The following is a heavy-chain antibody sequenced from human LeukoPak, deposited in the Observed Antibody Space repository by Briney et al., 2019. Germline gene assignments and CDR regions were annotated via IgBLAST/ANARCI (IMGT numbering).Heavy chain of an antibody. CDR1: GYSFTSYW. CDR3: VRREWIQDYFDY. D-gene: IGHD5-18*01. J-gene: IGHJ4*02. Sequence: ESLKISCKGSGYSFTSYWIGWVRQMPGKGLEWMGIIYPGDSDTRYSPSFQGQVTISADKSISTAYLQWRSLKASDTAMYYCVRREWIQDYFDYWGQGTLVTVSS. CDR2: IYPGDSDT. V-gene: IGHV5-51*01.